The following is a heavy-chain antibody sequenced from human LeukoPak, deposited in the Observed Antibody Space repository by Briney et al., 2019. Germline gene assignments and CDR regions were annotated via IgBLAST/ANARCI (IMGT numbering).Heavy chain of an antibody. D-gene: IGHD4-17*01. CDR2: ISSSTSYI. V-gene: IGHV3-21*01. CDR1: GFTFSSYS. J-gene: IGHJ4*02. Sequence: GGSLRLSCAASGFTFSSYSMNWIRQAPGKGLEWVSSISSSTSYIYYADSVKGRFTISKGNAKNSLYLQMNSLRAEDTAVYYCARAGGSTVSHSDYWGQGTLVTVSS. CDR3: ARAGGSTVSHSDY.